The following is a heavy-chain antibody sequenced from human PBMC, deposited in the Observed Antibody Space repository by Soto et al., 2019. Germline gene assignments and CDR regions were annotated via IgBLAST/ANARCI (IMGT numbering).Heavy chain of an antibody. J-gene: IGHJ4*02. Sequence: ASVKVSCKASGYTFTGYYMHWVRQAPGQGLEWMGWINPNSGGTNYAQKFQGRVTMTRDTSIGTAYMELSRLRSDDTAVYYCARDLAPYYDFWSGYSFDYWGQGTLVTVSS. V-gene: IGHV1-2*02. CDR3: ARDLAPYYDFWSGYSFDY. CDR2: INPNSGGT. CDR1: GYTFTGYY. D-gene: IGHD3-3*01.